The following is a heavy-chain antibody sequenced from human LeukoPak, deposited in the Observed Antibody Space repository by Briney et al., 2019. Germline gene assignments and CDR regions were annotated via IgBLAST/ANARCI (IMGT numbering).Heavy chain of an antibody. CDR1: GYTFTGYY. V-gene: IGHV1-2*02. J-gene: IGHJ3*02. Sequence: ASVKVSCKASGYTFTGYYMHWVRQAPGQGLEWMGWISPNSGGTNYAQKFQGRVTMTRDTSISTAYMELSRLRSDDTAVYYCARNPSGIAAGGPGAFDIWGQGTMVTVSS. CDR3: ARNPSGIAAGGPGAFDI. D-gene: IGHD6-13*01. CDR2: ISPNSGGT.